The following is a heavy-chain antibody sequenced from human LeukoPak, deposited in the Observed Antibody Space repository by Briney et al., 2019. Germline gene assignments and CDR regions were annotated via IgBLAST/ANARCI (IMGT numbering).Heavy chain of an antibody. D-gene: IGHD2/OR15-2a*01. CDR2: NYPGDSDT. J-gene: IGHJ5*02. CDR1: GYTFTSYW. CDR3: ARHPGGFYGKSEPHNWFDP. Sequence: GEFLKFSCKGSGYTFTSYWISWVRQMPGKVLEWMGINYPGDSDTRYSPSFQGQVTISADQSVNTAYLQWSALKASDTAMYYCARHPGGFYGKSEPHNWFDPWGQGTLVTVSS. V-gene: IGHV5-51*01.